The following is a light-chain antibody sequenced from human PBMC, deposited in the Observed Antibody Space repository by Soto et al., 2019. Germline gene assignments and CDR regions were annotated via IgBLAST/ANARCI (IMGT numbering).Light chain of an antibody. Sequence: QSALTQPASVSGFPGQSITISCTGTSSDVGSYNLVSWYQQHPGKAPKLMIYEGSKRPSGVSNRFSGSKSGNTASLTISGLQAEDEADYYCCSYAGSSSVVFGGGTKVTVL. V-gene: IGLV2-23*01. CDR2: EGS. CDR3: CSYAGSSSVV. J-gene: IGLJ2*01. CDR1: SSDVGSYNL.